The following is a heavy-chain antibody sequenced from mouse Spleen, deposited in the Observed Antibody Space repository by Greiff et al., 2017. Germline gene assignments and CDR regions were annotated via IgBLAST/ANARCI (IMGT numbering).Heavy chain of an antibody. CDR1: GYSFTGYY. V-gene: IGHV1-42*01. Sequence: VQLKQSGPELVKPGASVKISCKASGYSFTGYYMNWVKQSPEKSLEWIGEINPSTGGTTYNQKFKAKATLTVDKSSSTAYMQLKSLTSEDSAVYDCARIGDYYAMDYWGQGTSVTVSS. J-gene: IGHJ4*01. CDR3: ARIGDYYAMDY. D-gene: IGHD3-1*01. CDR2: INPSTGGT.